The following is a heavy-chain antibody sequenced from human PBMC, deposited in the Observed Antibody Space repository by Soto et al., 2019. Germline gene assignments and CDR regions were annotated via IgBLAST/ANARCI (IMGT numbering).Heavy chain of an antibody. V-gene: IGHV4-38-2*01. Sequence: SETLSLTCAVSGYSISTGFNWAWIRQPPGKGLEWIGSIYHSGSTYYNLSLKSRVTISSDASKNQFSLKMSSVTAADTAVYYCTMTVTMVRGPLDYFDYWGQGTLVTVSS. CDR1: GYSISTGFN. D-gene: IGHD3-10*01. CDR3: TMTVTMVRGPLDYFDY. J-gene: IGHJ4*02. CDR2: IYHSGST.